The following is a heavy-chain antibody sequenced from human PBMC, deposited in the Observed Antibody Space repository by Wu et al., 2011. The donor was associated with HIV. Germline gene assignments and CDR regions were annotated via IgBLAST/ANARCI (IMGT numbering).Heavy chain of an antibody. D-gene: IGHD3-3*01. J-gene: IGHJ5*02. CDR1: GYSFSSYW. CDR3: ARRGVSYNDFRSGPEEDIYFDL. Sequence: VQLVQSGAEVEKAGGGRLKISCKGSGYSFSSYWIAWVRQMPGKGLEWMGIIYPGDSDTRYSPSFQGQVTISADKSISTAYLQWRSLKASDSAMYYCARRGVSYNDFRSGPEEDIYFDLWGQGTLVTVSS. V-gene: IGHV5-51*03. CDR2: IYPGDSDT.